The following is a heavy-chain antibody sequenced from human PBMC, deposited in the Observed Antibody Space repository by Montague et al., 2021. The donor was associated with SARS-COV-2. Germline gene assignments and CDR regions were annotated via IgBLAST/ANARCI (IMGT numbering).Heavy chain of an antibody. D-gene: IGHD5-24*01. CDR1: GGSISSYY. CDR2: IYYGGST. V-gene: IGHV4-59*08. Sequence: SETLSLTCTVPGGSISSYYWSWIRQPPGKGLEWIGYIYYGGSTNYSPSFKGRVIMSVDTSNNQFSLRLTSVTAADTAVYYCARLRRPDGYSYWFGPWGQGTLVTVSS. CDR3: ARLRRPDGYSYWFGP. J-gene: IGHJ5*02.